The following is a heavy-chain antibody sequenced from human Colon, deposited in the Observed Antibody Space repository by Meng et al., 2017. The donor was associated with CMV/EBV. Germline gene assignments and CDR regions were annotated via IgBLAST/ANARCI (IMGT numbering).Heavy chain of an antibody. Sequence: ESLKISCTVSGGSISSDYWSWIRQPPGKGLEWILYIYPSGITKHNPSLKSRVTISVDTSKNQLSLRLSSVTAADTGVYYCARGGSSGYYGLDVWGQGTTVTVSS. J-gene: IGHJ6*02. CDR2: IYPSGIT. CDR1: GGSISSDY. CDR3: ARGGSSGYYGLDV. V-gene: IGHV4-59*01. D-gene: IGHD2-15*01.